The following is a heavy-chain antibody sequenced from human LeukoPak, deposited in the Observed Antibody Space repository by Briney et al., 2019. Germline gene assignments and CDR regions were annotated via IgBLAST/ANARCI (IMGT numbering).Heavy chain of an antibody. CDR2: ISAYNGNT. CDR1: GYTFTSYG. CDR3: AIAVAGTEDY. V-gene: IGHV1-18*01. D-gene: IGHD6-19*01. Sequence: ASVKVSCKASGYTFTSYGISWVRQAPGQGLEWMGWISAYNGNTNYAQKLQGRVAMTTDTSTSTAYMELRSPRSDDTAVYYCAIAVAGTEDYWGQGTLVTVSS. J-gene: IGHJ4*02.